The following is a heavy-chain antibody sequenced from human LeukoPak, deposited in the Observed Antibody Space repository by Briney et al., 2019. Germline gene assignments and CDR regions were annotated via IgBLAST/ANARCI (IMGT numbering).Heavy chain of an antibody. V-gene: IGHV4-34*01. D-gene: IGHD6-13*01. Sequence: SETLSLTCAVYGGSFSGYYWSWIRQPPGKGLEWIGEINHSGSTDYNPSLKSRVTISVGTSKNQFSLKLSSVTAADTAVYYCARGSPARIAAAAYYYYYYGMDVWGQGTTVTVSS. CDR3: ARGSPARIAAAAYYYYYYGMDV. CDR1: GGSFSGYY. J-gene: IGHJ6*02. CDR2: INHSGST.